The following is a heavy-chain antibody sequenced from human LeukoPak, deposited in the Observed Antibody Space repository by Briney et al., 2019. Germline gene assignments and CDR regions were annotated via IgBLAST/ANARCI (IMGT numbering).Heavy chain of an antibody. Sequence: GGSLRLSCVASRFTFNTYAVNWVRQAPGKGLEWVSAISGNGDITYYADSVRGRFTISRDNSKNTLYLQMNSLRAEDTAVYYCAKGPGKVVVPAAHYFDYWGQGTLVTVSS. D-gene: IGHD2-2*01. J-gene: IGHJ4*02. CDR3: AKGPGKVVVPAAHYFDY. CDR2: ISGNGDIT. V-gene: IGHV3-23*01. CDR1: RFTFNTYA.